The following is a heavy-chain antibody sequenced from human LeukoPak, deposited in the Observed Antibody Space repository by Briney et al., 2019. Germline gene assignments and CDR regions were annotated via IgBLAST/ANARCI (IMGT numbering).Heavy chain of an antibody. Sequence: GGSLRLSCEASGFTFSDFYMSWIRQAPGQGLEWLSYISTTGYTIYYADSVKGRFTISRDNTQNSLFLQMDSLRVEDTAVYYCARDYASEYMDVWGEGTTVTVSS. CDR3: ARDYASEYMDV. J-gene: IGHJ6*03. D-gene: IGHD3-16*01. CDR1: GFTFSDFY. CDR2: ISTTGYTI. V-gene: IGHV3-11*04.